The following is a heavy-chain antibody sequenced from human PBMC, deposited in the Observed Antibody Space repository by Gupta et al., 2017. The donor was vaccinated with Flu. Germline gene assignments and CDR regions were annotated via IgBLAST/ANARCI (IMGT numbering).Heavy chain of an antibody. V-gene: IGHV1-2*04. CDR2: INPNSGGT. CDR3: AXDXVRIAAAGFAGYYYDGMDV. CDR1: GYTFTGYY. Sequence: QVQLVQAGAEAKKPGASVKVSCKASGYTFTGYYMHWVGQAPGQGLEWMGWINPNSGGTNYAQKFQGWVTMTKDTSISTAYMELSRLRSDDTAVYYCAXDXVRIAAAGFAGYYYDGMDVWGQGTTVNVSS. J-gene: IGHJ6*02. D-gene: IGHD6-13*01.